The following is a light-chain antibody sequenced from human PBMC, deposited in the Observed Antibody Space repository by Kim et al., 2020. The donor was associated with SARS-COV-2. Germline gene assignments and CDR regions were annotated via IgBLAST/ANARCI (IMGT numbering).Light chain of an antibody. CDR3: NSRDSSGNHPWV. J-gene: IGLJ3*02. Sequence: GQTVRITCQGDSLRSYYASWYQQKPGQAPVLVIYGKNNRPSGIPDRFSGSSSGNTASLTITGAQAEDEADYYCNSRDSSGNHPWVFGGGTKLTVL. CDR2: GKN. V-gene: IGLV3-19*01. CDR1: SLRSYY.